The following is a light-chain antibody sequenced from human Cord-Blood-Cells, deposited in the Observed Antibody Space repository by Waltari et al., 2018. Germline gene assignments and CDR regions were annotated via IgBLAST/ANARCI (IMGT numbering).Light chain of an antibody. CDR2: DVS. CDR3: SSYTSSSTLV. V-gene: IGLV2-14*03. J-gene: IGLJ1*01. Sequence: QSALTQPASVSGSPGQSITISCTGTSSDVGGYNYVSWYQQHPGKAPKRMIYDVSNRPSGVSNRFSGSKSGSTASLTISGLQAEDEADYYCSSYTSSSTLVFGTGTKVTVL. CDR1: SSDVGGYNY.